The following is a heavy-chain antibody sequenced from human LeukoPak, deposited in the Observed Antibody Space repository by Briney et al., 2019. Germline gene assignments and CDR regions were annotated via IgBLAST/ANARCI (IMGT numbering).Heavy chain of an antibody. CDR2: INHSGSA. Sequence: PSETLSLTCAVYGGSFSGYYWSWIRQPPGKGLEWIGEINHSGSANYNPSLKSRVTISVVTSKNQFSLKLSSVTAADTAVYYCAREDSPFDYWGQGTLVTVSS. CDR3: AREDSPFDY. V-gene: IGHV4-34*01. D-gene: IGHD4-11*01. J-gene: IGHJ4*02. CDR1: GGSFSGYY.